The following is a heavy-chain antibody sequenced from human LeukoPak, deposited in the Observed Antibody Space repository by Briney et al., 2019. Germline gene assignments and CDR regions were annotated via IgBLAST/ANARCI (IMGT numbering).Heavy chain of an antibody. CDR1: GYTFTGYY. Sequence: ASVNVSCKASGYTFTGYYMHWVRQAAGQGLEWMGRINPNSGGTNYAQKFQGRVTMTRDTSISTAYMELSRLRSDDTAVYNCARGNWGTDYWGQGTLVTVSS. J-gene: IGHJ4*02. V-gene: IGHV1-2*06. CDR2: INPNSGGT. CDR3: ARGNWGTDY. D-gene: IGHD7-27*01.